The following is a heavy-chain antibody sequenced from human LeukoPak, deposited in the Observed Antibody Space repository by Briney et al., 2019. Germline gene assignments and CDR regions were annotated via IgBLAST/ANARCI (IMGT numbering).Heavy chain of an antibody. D-gene: IGHD3-10*02. V-gene: IGHV3-48*04. CDR3: ARELKLFEDPEYFDY. CDR1: GFPFISYS. Sequence: GGSLRLSCAASGFPFISYSMNWVRQAPGKGLEWISFISSTRGTISYADSVKGRFTISRDNAKSVLYLQMSSLRVEDTAVYYCARELKLFEDPEYFDYWGQGTLVTVSS. CDR2: ISSTRGTI. J-gene: IGHJ4*02.